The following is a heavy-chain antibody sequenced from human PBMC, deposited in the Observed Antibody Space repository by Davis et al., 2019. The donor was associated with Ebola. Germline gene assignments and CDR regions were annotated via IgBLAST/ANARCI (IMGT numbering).Heavy chain of an antibody. D-gene: IGHD5-24*01. CDR2: IIPIFGAA. V-gene: IGHV1-69*06. CDR1: GGTFSSYA. CDR3: ARVRVTTERWLQSLGY. Sequence: AASVKVSCKASGGTFSSYAISWVRQAPGQGLEWMGGIIPIFGAANYAQKFQGRVTITADKSTSTAYMELSSLRSEDTAVYYCARVRVTTERWLQSLGYWGQGTLVTVSS. J-gene: IGHJ4*02.